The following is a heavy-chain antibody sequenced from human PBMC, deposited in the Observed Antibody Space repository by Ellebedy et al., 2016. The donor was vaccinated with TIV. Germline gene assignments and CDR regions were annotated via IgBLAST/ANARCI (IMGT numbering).Heavy chain of an antibody. V-gene: IGHV3-23*01. D-gene: IGHD5-18*01. CDR1: GFSFSSYA. J-gene: IGHJ4*02. Sequence: PGGSLRLSCAASGFSFSSYAMSWVRQAPGKGLEWVSGIVGSGGSRYADSVKGRFTISRDNSKSTLDLQMSSLRAEDTAVYYCAKDRTPGDGYWVFDFWGQGILVTVSS. CDR2: IVGSGGSR. CDR3: AKDRTPGDGYWVFDF.